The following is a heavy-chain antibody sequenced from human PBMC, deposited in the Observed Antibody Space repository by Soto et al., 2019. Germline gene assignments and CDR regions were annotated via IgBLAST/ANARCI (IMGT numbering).Heavy chain of an antibody. CDR2: IILIFGTA. V-gene: IGHV1-69*13. D-gene: IGHD1-20*01. CDR1: GGTFTNYA. J-gene: IGHJ5*02. CDR3: AVSSYNWYDRWFDP. Sequence: SVKVSCKTSGGTFTNYAINWVRQAPGQGLEWMGTIILIFGTANYAEKFQDRLTITADESTTTVYMEMSSLRSEDTAFYYCAVSSYNWYDRWFDPWGQGPLGTVSS.